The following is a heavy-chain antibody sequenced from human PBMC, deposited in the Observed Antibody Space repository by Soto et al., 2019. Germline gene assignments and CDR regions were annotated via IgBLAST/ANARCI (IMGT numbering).Heavy chain of an antibody. CDR2: VSGSGASV. CDR1: GFIFSSHA. Sequence: PVGSLRLSCEGSGFIFSSHAMSWVRQAPGKGLEWVSSVSGSGASVHLPDFLKGRFSSSRDNSKSTLYLELNNLILDDTAVYYCAKDLPLWSGYSFSENHWGQGTLVTVSS. V-gene: IGHV3-23*01. D-gene: IGHD3-3*01. J-gene: IGHJ5*02. CDR3: AKDLPLWSGYSFSENH.